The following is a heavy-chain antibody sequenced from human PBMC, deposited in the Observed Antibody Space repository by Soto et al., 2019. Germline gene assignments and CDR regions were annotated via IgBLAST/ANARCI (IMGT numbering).Heavy chain of an antibody. CDR3: ARDYDIWGDDWFDP. D-gene: IGHD3-9*01. CDR2: ISAYNDER. V-gene: IGHV1-18*01. Sequence: QVQLVQSGGEMKKPGASVKVSCKASGYTFTNFGISWVRQAPGQGPEWVGWISAYNDERNYAQKFRGRVIMTTDTSTSTAYMELRTLTSDDTGVYYCARDYDIWGDDWFDPWGQGTLVTVSS. CDR1: GYTFTNFG. J-gene: IGHJ5*02.